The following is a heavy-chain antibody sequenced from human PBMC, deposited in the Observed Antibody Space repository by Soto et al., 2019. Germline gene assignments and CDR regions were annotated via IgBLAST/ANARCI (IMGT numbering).Heavy chain of an antibody. D-gene: IGHD5-18*01. Sequence: SETLSLTCTVSGGSISSGDYYWSWIRQPPGKGLEWIGDIYYSGSTNYNTSLKSRVTISVDTSKNQFSLKLSSVTAADTAVYYCARGYGRNFDYWGQGTLVTVSS. CDR2: IYYSGST. J-gene: IGHJ4*02. V-gene: IGHV4-30-4*01. CDR1: GGSISSGDYY. CDR3: ARGYGRNFDY.